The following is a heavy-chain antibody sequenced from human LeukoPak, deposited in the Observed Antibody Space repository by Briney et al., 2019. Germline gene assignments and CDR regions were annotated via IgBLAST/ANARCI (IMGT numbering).Heavy chain of an antibody. CDR3: ARDSYDIVTGYKNSLDS. V-gene: IGHV3-33*08. Sequence: GGPLRLSCGACGYIFNSWGMRGRRKAREEGVEGGTVIWCDGNNKYYADSEGRLFTLPRENYKTTLYLQMNSLRADDTAVYYCARDSYDIVTGYKNSLDSWGQGTLVTVSS. CDR1: GYIFNSWG. J-gene: IGHJ4*02. D-gene: IGHD3-9*01. CDR2: IWCDGNNK.